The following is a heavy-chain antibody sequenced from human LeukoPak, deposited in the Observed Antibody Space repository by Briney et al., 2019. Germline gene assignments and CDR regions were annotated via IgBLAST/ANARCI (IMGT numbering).Heavy chain of an antibody. V-gene: IGHV1-18*01. Sequence: ASVKVSCKASGYSFTNYGISWVRQAPGQGLEWMGWISTNNGNTNYAQKLRGRVTMTTDASTSTAYMELRSLRSDDTAVYYCARSMVRGVQLFDYWGQGTLVTVSS. J-gene: IGHJ4*02. D-gene: IGHD3-10*01. CDR3: ARSMVRGVQLFDY. CDR1: GYSFTNYG. CDR2: ISTNNGNT.